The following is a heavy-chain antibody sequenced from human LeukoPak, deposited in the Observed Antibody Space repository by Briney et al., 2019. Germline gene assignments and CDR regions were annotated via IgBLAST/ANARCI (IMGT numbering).Heavy chain of an antibody. Sequence: GASVXVXXXASGXXFTGYYMHWVRQAPGQGLEWMGWINPNSGGTNYAQKFQGRVTMTRDTSISTAYMELSRLRSDDTAVYYCARVQVTTLSGRDYWGQGTLVTVSS. CDR1: GXXFTGYY. V-gene: IGHV1-2*02. J-gene: IGHJ4*02. CDR2: INPNSGGT. CDR3: ARVQVTTLSGRDY. D-gene: IGHD4-17*01.